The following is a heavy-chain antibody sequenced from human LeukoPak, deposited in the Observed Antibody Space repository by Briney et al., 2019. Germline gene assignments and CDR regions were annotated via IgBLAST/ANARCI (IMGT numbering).Heavy chain of an antibody. CDR3: ARAGGYYYYYYMDV. Sequence: GGSLRLSCAASGFTFSSYDMHWVRQAPGKGLEWVSAIGTAGDTFYPGSVKGRFAISRENAKNSLYLQMNSLRAGGTAVYYCARAGGYYYYYYMDVWGKGTTVTVSS. CDR2: IGTAGDT. J-gene: IGHJ6*03. CDR1: GFTFSSYD. V-gene: IGHV3-13*01.